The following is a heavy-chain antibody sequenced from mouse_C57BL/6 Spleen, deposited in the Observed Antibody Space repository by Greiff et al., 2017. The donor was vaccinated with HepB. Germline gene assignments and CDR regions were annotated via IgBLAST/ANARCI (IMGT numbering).Heavy chain of an antibody. Sequence: EVKVEESGEGLVKPGGSLKLSCAASGFTFSSYAMSWVRQTPEKRLEWVAYISSGGDYIYYADTVKGRFTISRDNARNTLYLQMSSLKSEDTAMYYCTRDGGDYDRFAYWGQGTLVTVSA. CDR1: GFTFSSYA. J-gene: IGHJ3*01. V-gene: IGHV5-9-1*02. CDR3: TRDGGDYDRFAY. CDR2: ISSGGDYI. D-gene: IGHD2-4*01.